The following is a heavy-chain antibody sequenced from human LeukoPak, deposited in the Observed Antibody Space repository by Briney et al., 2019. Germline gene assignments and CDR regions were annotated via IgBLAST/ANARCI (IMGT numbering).Heavy chain of an antibody. D-gene: IGHD6-6*01. CDR3: AIQGASGLAPRPSWYFDL. Sequence: SETLSLTCTVSGGSISSHYWSWIRQPPGKGLEWIGYIYYSGSTNYNSSLKSRVTISVDTSKNQFSLKLSSVTAADTAVYYCAIQGASGLAPRPSWYFDLWRRGTLVTVSS. V-gene: IGHV4-59*11. CDR1: GGSISSHY. J-gene: IGHJ2*01. CDR2: IYYSGST.